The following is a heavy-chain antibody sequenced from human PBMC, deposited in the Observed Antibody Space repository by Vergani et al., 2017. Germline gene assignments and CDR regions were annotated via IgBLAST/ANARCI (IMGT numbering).Heavy chain of an antibody. V-gene: IGHV4-61*02. J-gene: IGHJ6*03. CDR2: IYTSGST. Sequence: QVQLQESGPGLVKPSQTLSLTCTVSGGSISSGSYYWSWIRQPAGKGLEWIGRIYTSGSTNYNPPLKSRVTISVDTSKNQFSLKLSSVTAADTAVYYCARVLAAAAEGGMDVWGKGTTVTVSS. CDR1: GGSISSGSYY. CDR3: ARVLAAAAEGGMDV. D-gene: IGHD6-13*01.